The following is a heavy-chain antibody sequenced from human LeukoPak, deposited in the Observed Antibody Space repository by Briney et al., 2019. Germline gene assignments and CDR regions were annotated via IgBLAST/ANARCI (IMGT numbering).Heavy chain of an antibody. CDR2: IIPIFGTA. CDR3: ARVGYYDSSGYSY. Sequence: SVKVSCKASGYTFITYEIIWVRQAAGQGREWMGGIIPIFGTANYAQKFQGRVTITTDESTSTAYMELSSLRSEDTAVYYCARVGYYDSSGYSYWGQGTLVTVSS. V-gene: IGHV1-69*05. J-gene: IGHJ4*02. D-gene: IGHD3-22*01. CDR1: GYTFITYE.